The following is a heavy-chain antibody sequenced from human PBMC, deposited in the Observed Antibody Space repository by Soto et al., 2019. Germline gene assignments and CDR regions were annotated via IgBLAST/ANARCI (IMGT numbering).Heavy chain of an antibody. CDR1: GYTFTSYG. CDR2: ISAYNGNT. V-gene: IGHV1-18*04. Sequence: ASVKVSFKASGYTFTSYGISWVRQAPGQGLEWMGWISAYNGNTNYAQKLQGRVTMTTDTSTSTAYMELRSLRSDDTAVYYCARGQYSGSGAFVYYYYSMDVWGQGTTVTVSS. D-gene: IGHD5-12*01. J-gene: IGHJ6*02. CDR3: ARGQYSGSGAFVYYYYSMDV.